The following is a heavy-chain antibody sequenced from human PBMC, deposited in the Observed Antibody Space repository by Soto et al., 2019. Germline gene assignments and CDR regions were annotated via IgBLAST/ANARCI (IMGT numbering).Heavy chain of an antibody. Sequence: ASVKISCKASGYTFTGYYMHWVRPAPGQGLEWMGWINPNSGGTNYAQKFQGWVTMTRDTSISTAYMELSRLRSDDTAVYYCARVKSGDCYDAFDIWGQGTMVTVSS. V-gene: IGHV1-2*04. J-gene: IGHJ3*02. CDR3: ARVKSGDCYDAFDI. D-gene: IGHD7-27*01. CDR2: INPNSGGT. CDR1: GYTFTGYY.